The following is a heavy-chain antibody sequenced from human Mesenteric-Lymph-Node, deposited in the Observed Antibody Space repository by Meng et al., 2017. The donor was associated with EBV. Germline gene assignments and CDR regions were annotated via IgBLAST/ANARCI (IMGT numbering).Heavy chain of an antibody. J-gene: IGHJ4*02. Sequence: QGQLVESGGGVVQPGTSLRLSCAVSGVTFSRSGMHWVRQAPGKGLEWVALIWYDGSNRYYSESVKGRFTISRDNSKNTLYLQMNSLRVDDTAVYYCARQLEVSSVTSLDYWGQGTLVTVSS. CDR2: IWYDGSNR. CDR3: ARQLEVSSVTSLDY. CDR1: GVTFSRSG. D-gene: IGHD4-17*01. V-gene: IGHV3-33*03.